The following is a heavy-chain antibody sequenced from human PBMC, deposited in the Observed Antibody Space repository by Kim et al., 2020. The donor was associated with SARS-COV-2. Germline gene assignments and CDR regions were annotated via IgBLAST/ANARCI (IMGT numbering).Heavy chain of an antibody. CDR3: ARDQGGSGSYYLDAFDI. D-gene: IGHD3-10*01. J-gene: IGHJ3*02. CDR1: GGSISSYY. Sequence: SQTLSLTCTVSGGSISSYYWSWIRQPPGKGLEWIGYIYYSGSTNYNPSLKSRVTISVDTSKNQFSLKLSSATAAATAVYYCARDQGGSGSYYLDAFDIWG. CDR2: IYYSGST. V-gene: IGHV4-59*01.